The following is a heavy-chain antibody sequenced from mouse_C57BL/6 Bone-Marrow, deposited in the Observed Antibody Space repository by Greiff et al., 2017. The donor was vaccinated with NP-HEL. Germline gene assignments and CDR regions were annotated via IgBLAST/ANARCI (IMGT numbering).Heavy chain of an antibody. V-gene: IGHV5-17*01. CDR3: AREANDYAMDY. Sequence: EVKLVESGGGLVKPGGSLKLSCAASGFTFSDYGMHWVRQAPEKGLEWVAYISSGSSTIYYADTVKGRCTISRDNAKNTLFLQMTSLRSEDTAMYYCAREANDYAMDYWGQGTSVTVSS. CDR2: ISSGSSTI. CDR1: GFTFSDYG. J-gene: IGHJ4*01.